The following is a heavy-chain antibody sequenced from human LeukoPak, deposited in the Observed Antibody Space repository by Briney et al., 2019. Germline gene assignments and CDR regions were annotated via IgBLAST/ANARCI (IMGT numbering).Heavy chain of an antibody. J-gene: IGHJ4*02. CDR3: ARARMATIRGYYFDY. Sequence: PSQTLSLTCTVSGGSISSGDYYWSWIRQPPGKGLEWIGYIYYSGSTYYNPSLKSRVTISVDTSKNQFSLKLSSVTAADTAVYYCARARMATIRGYYFDYWGQGTLVTVSS. V-gene: IGHV4-30-4*08. CDR1: GGSISSGDYY. D-gene: IGHD5-24*01. CDR2: IYYSGST.